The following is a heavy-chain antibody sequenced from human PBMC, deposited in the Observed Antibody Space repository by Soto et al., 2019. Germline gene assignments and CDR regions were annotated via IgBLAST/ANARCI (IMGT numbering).Heavy chain of an antibody. CDR2: IYYSGST. CDR3: ATQEVGGSYVYTFDP. CDR1: GGSISSSSYY. V-gene: IGHV4-39*02. J-gene: IGHJ5*02. D-gene: IGHD1-26*01. Sequence: QLQLQESGPGLVKPSETLSLTCTVSGGSISSSSYYWGWIRQPPGKGLEWIGSIYYSGSTYYNPSLQSRVTISVDTSKNHFSLKLSSVTAAATAVYYCATQEVGGSYVYTFDPWGQGTLVTVSS.